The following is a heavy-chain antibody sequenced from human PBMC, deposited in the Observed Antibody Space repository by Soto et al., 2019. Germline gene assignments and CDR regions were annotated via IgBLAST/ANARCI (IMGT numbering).Heavy chain of an antibody. CDR2: IYYSGST. V-gene: IGHV4-39*01. Sequence: TLSLTCTVSGGSISSSSYYWGWIRQPPGKGLEWIGRIYYSGSTYYNPSLKSRVTISVDTSKNQFSLKLSSVTAADTAVYYCAGKYRHTMIVVVSAVDYWGQGTLVTVSS. CDR1: GGSISSSSYY. J-gene: IGHJ4*02. CDR3: AGKYRHTMIVVVSAVDY. D-gene: IGHD3-22*01.